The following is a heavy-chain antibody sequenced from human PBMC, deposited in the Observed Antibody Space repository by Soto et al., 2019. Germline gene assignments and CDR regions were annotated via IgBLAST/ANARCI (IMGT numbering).Heavy chain of an antibody. CDR3: TRDGVVVVTGIIY. CDR2: IRSKAFGGTT. Sequence: GGSLRLSCTASGFTFGDDAMSWFRQAPGKGLEWVGFIRSKAFGGTTEYAASVKGRITISRDDSKSIAYLQMNSLKTEDTAVYYCTRDGVVVVTGIIYWGQGTLVTVSS. V-gene: IGHV3-49*03. J-gene: IGHJ4*02. CDR1: GFTFGDDA. D-gene: IGHD2-21*02.